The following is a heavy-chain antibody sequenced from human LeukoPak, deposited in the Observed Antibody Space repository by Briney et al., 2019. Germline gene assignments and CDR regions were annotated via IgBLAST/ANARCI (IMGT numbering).Heavy chain of an antibody. D-gene: IGHD3-22*01. CDR1: GGTFSSYG. V-gene: IGHV1-69*06. J-gene: IGHJ4*02. Sequence: GASVKVSCKASGGTFSSYGISWVRQAPGQGLEWMGGIIPIFGTANYAQKFQGRVTITADKSASTAYMELSSLRSEDTAVYYCARGTPTYYYDSSGYGIFDYWGQGTLVTVSS. CDR2: IIPIFGTA. CDR3: ARGTPTYYYDSSGYGIFDY.